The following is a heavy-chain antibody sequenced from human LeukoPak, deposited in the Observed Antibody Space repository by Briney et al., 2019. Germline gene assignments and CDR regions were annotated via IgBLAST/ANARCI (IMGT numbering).Heavy chain of an antibody. CDR2: IYYSGST. J-gene: IGHJ3*02. CDR3: ATTNREYSSSSSAFDI. CDR1: GGSISSSSYY. D-gene: IGHD6-6*01. V-gene: IGHV4-39*01. Sequence: HSETLSLTCTVSGGSISSSSYYWGWIRQPPGKGLEWIGSIYYSGSTYYNPSLKSRVTISVDTSKNQFSLKLSSVTAADTAVYYCATTNREYSSSSSAFDIWGQGTMVTVSS.